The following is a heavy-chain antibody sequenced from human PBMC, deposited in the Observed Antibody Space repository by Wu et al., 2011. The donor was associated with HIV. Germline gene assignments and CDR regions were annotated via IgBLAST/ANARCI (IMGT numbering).Heavy chain of an antibody. D-gene: IGHD6-19*01. CDR1: GYTFTNYY. Sequence: QVQLVQSGAEMKKPGASVKVSCRASGYTFTNYYIHWVRQAPGQGLEWMGVSNPNGGSPGNGQKFQGRVTMTSDTSTNTVYVELTSLRSDDTAVYYCVRAVAGSGWFDPWGQGTLVTVSS. V-gene: IGHV1-46*01. J-gene: IGHJ5*02. CDR2: SNPNGGSP. CDR3: VRAVAGSGWFDP.